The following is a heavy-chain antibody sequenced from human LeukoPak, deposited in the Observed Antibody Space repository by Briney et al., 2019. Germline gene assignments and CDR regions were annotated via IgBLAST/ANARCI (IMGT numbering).Heavy chain of an antibody. CDR3: AKDRTRGSSNFDY. CDR2: ISGSGGST. CDR1: GFTFSSYA. D-gene: IGHD6-19*01. J-gene: IGHJ4*02. Sequence: GGSLRLSCAASGFTFSSYAMSWVRQAPGKGLEWVSAISGSGGSTYYADSVKGRFTISRDNSKNTLYLQMNSLRAEDTALYYCAKDRTRGSSNFDYWGQGTLVTVSS. V-gene: IGHV3-23*01.